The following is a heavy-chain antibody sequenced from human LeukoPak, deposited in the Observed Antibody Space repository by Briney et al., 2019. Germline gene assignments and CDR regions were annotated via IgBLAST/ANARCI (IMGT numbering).Heavy chain of an antibody. CDR2: INHSGSA. J-gene: IGHJ4*02. D-gene: IGHD4-17*01. CDR3: ANPARDFADSGAITW. V-gene: IGHV4-34*01. CDR1: GGSFSDYY. Sequence: SETLSLTCAVYGGSFSDYYWSYIRQPPGKGLEWIGEINHSGSANYNPSLKSRVTISADTSKNQFSLKLTSVTAADTAVYYCANPARDFADSGAITWWGQGTLVTVSS.